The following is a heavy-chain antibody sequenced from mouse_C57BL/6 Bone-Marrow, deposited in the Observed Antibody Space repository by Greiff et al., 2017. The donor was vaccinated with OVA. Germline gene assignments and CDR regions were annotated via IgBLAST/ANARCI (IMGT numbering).Heavy chain of an antibody. Sequence: EVKVEESGGGLVQPGGSLKLSCAASGFTFSDYGMAWVRQAPRKGPEWVAFISNLAYSIYYADTVTGRFTISRENAKNTLYLEMSSLRSEDTAMYYCARHNGNPFYYAMDYWGQGTSVTVSS. CDR1: GFTFSDYG. CDR3: ARHNGNPFYYAMDY. J-gene: IGHJ4*01. D-gene: IGHD1-1*01. V-gene: IGHV5-15*04. CDR2: ISNLAYSI.